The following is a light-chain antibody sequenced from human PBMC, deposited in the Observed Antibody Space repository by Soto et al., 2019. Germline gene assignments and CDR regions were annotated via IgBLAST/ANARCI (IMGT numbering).Light chain of an antibody. CDR3: ISYPSSTAFYV. CDR1: RTDVADGYDY. V-gene: IGLV2-14*03. Sequence: QSPLTQPPAVSGSPCQSIAISCTRVRTDVADGYDYVSWYQQHPGQAPQLIIYDVSNRPTGVSDRFSGSKSGNTASLTISGLQAEEEAEYYCISYPSSTAFYVFGTGTKVTVL. CDR2: DVS. J-gene: IGLJ1*01.